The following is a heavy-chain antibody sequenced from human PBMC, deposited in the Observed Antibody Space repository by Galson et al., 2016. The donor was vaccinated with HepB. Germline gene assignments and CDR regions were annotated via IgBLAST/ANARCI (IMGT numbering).Heavy chain of an antibody. CDR2: ISHEGRKK. CDR1: GFTFSSYG. V-gene: IGHV3-30*18. Sequence: SLRRACAASGFTFSSYGMHGGREAKGKGREWGAVISHEGRKKYDADFVKGRFTISRDNSKNSLDLQMSTLRADDTAVYFCAKKGGSRYFDWLLKNGYFQHWGQGTLVTVSS. D-gene: IGHD3-9*01. CDR3: AKKGGSRYFDWLLKNGYFQH. J-gene: IGHJ1*01.